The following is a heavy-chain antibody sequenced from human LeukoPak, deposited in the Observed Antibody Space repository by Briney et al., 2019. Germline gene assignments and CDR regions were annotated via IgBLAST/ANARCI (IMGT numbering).Heavy chain of an antibody. J-gene: IGHJ6*03. CDR3: TRDWFKSGYNYYSYYMDV. D-gene: IGHD5-12*01. CDR1: GVSISSYY. V-gene: IGHV4-4*07. CDR2: ITSGGNT. Sequence: SETLSLTCTASGVSISSYYWSWIRQPAGKGLEWIGRITSGGNTNYNPSLKSRVTISLDTSKNQFSLKLTSVTAADTALYYCTRDWFKSGYNYYSYYMDVWGKGTTVTVSS.